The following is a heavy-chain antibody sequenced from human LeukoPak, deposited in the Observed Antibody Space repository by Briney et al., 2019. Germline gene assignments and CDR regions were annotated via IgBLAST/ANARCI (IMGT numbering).Heavy chain of an antibody. CDR1: GFTFDNYA. CDR3: AKFGLAGSGRFHDAFDI. Sequence: PGGSLRLSCAASGFTFDNYAMHWVRLAPGKGLEWVSAISGSGGSTYYADSVKGWSTISRDNSKNTLYLQMNSLRAEDTAVYYCAKFGLAGSGRFHDAFDIWGQGTMVTVSS. D-gene: IGHD3-10*01. CDR2: ISGSGGST. J-gene: IGHJ3*02. V-gene: IGHV3-23*01.